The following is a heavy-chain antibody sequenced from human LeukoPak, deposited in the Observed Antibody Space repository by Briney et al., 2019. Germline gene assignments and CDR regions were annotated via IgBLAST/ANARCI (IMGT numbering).Heavy chain of an antibody. CDR3: TTGSVRSDY. V-gene: IGHV3-15*01. CDR1: GFTFSNAW. CDR2: IKRKNDGGST. D-gene: IGHD5-24*01. J-gene: IGHJ4*02. Sequence: GGSLRLSCAASGFTFSNAWMGWVRQAPGKGLEWVGRIKRKNDGGSTEYSAPVKGRFTISRDDSENTLYLQMNSLKNEETAVYYCTTGSVRSDYRGQGTLVSVSS.